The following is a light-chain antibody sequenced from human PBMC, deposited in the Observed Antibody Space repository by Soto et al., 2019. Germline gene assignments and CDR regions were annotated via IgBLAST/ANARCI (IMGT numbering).Light chain of an antibody. CDR3: SSYSGTNYHYV. CDR1: SSDVGGYNY. CDR2: EVS. Sequence: QSALTQPPSASGSFGQSVTISCTGTSSDVGGYNYVSWYQRRPGKAPKLMIYEVSERPSGVPDRFSGSKSGNTASLTVSGFQADDEADYSCSSYSGTNYHYVFGTGTKVTVL. V-gene: IGLV2-8*01. J-gene: IGLJ1*01.